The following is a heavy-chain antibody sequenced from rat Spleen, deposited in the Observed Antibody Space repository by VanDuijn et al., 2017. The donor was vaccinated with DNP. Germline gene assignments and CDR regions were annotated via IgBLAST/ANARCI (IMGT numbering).Heavy chain of an antibody. Sequence: QVQLTESGPGLVQPSQTLSLTCTVAGFSLTSNNVYWVRQPPGKGLEWMGVIWNNGGTRYNSVLKSRLRITKDTSKSQVFLKMNSLQTEDTATYYCARSPETSYIYFPWAYWGQGTLVIVSS. J-gene: IGHJ3*01. V-gene: IGHV2-41*01. D-gene: IGHD1-2*01. CDR1: GFSLTSNN. CDR2: IWNNGGT. CDR3: ARSPETSYIYFPWAY.